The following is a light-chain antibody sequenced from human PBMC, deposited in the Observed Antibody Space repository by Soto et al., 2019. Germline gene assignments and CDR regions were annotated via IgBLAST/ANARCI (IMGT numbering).Light chain of an antibody. CDR1: QDIGKY. Sequence: DIQMTQSTSSLSASIGDRVTITCQARQDIGKYLNWYQHRPEKAPKVLIYDASNVETEVPSRFSGRRAMTNTTFTNSSLQPEDITTYYCHQYDNHPSLNYGRGTQEEIK. CDR2: DAS. V-gene: IGKV1-33*01. CDR3: HQYDNHPSLN. J-gene: IGKJ4*01.